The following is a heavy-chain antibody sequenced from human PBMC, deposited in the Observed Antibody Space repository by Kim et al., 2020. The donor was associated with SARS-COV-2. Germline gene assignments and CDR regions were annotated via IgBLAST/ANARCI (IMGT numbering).Heavy chain of an antibody. D-gene: IGHD6-13*01. Sequence: SVKGRFTISRDNAKNSLYLQMNSLRAEDTAVYYCARDRIAAAAGAPVMDVWGQGTTVTVSS. CDR3: ARDRIAAAAGAPVMDV. V-gene: IGHV3-11*05. J-gene: IGHJ6*02.